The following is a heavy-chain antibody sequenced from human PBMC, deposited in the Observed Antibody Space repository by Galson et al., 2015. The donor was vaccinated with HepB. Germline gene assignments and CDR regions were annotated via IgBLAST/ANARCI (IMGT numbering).Heavy chain of an antibody. CDR1: GFTFSSYG. V-gene: IGHV3-23*01. D-gene: IGHD3-16*01. CDR2: ISGSGGST. J-gene: IGHJ5*02. CDR3: AKGGLMWFDP. Sequence: SLRLSCAASGFTFSSYGMSWVRQAPGKGLEWVSGISGSGGSTYYADSVKGRFTISRDNSKNTLYLQMNSLRAEDTAVYYRAKGGLMWFDPWGQGTLVTVSS.